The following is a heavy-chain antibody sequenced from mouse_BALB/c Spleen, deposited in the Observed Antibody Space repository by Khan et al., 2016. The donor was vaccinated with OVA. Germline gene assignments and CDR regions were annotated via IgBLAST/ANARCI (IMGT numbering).Heavy chain of an antibody. D-gene: IGHD1-2*01. CDR2: IWGDGTT. V-gene: IGHV2-3*01. J-gene: IGHJ3*01. CDR1: GFSLVSYG. CDR3: AIIYYGLAWFTY. Sequence: VQLVESGPGLVAPSQSLSITCTVSGFSLVSYGVSWVRQPPGKGLEWLGVIWGDGTTTYHYPLKSRLSISKDNSESQVFLKLNSLQTDDTAAYYCAIIYYGLAWFTYWGQGTLVTVSA.